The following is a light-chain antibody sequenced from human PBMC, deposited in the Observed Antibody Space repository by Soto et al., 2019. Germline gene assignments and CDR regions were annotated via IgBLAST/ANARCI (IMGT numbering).Light chain of an antibody. CDR2: GAS. CDR1: QSVSSNY. J-gene: IGKJ3*01. Sequence: EFVLTQSPATLSLSPGERATLSCRAGQSVSSNYLAWYQQKPGQAPRLLVYGASSRATGIPDRFSGSGSGTDFTLTISRLEPEDFAVYYCQQYGGSALFTFGPGIKVDIK. V-gene: IGKV3-20*01. CDR3: QQYGGSALFT.